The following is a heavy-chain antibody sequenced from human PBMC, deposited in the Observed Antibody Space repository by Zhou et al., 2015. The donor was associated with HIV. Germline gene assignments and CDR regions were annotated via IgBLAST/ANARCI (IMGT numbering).Heavy chain of an antibody. V-gene: IGHV3-9*03. CDR2: ISWNSGSI. CDR3: ARDRTQTFRGWYLDL. Sequence: DVQLVESGGASVQPGGSLRLSCAASGFRFDDYAMHWVRQAPGKGLEWVSGISWNSGSIGYADSVKGRFTISRDNAKNSLYLQMNSLRAEDMAVYYCARDRTQTFRGWYLDLWGRGTLVTVSS. J-gene: IGHJ2*01. CDR1: GFRFDDYA. D-gene: IGHD3-16*01.